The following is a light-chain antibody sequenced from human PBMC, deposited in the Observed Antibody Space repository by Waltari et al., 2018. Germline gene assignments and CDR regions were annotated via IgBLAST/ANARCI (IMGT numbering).Light chain of an antibody. CDR3: QQSYSTPRT. J-gene: IGKJ1*01. V-gene: IGKV1-39*01. CDR1: QSISTY. Sequence: DIQMTQSPSSLSASVRDRVPITCRASQSISTYLNWYQQKPGTAPKLLIYATSSLQTGVPSRFSGSGSGTDFTLTINSLQPEDFATYYCQQSYSTPRTFGQGTKVEIK. CDR2: ATS.